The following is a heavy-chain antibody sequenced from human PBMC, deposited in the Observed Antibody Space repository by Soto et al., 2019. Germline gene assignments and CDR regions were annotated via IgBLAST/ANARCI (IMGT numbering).Heavy chain of an antibody. J-gene: IGHJ4*02. V-gene: IGHV3-7*05. CDR3: AKSLSAIPGDS. CDR2: IKQDGSEI. Sequence: EVQLVESGGGLVQSGGSLRLSCAASGFTFSSYWMSWVRQGPGKGPEWVANIKQDGSEIYYVDSVKGRFTISRDNAKSSLYLQMTILRAEDTAVYHCAKSLSAIPGDSWGQGTLVTVSS. D-gene: IGHD2-2*01. CDR1: GFTFSSYW.